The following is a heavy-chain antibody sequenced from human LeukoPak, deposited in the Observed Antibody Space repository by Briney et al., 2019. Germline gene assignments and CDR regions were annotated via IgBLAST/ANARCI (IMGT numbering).Heavy chain of an antibody. CDR3: TSQYRSSSGHGY. Sequence: GGSLKLSCAGSGFTFSASAMHWVRQASGKGLEWVGRIRSQSNSYATAYAASVQGRFTVSRDDSKNTAYPQMNSLKTEDTAIYYCTSQYRSSSGHGYWGQGTLVTVSS. D-gene: IGHD6-6*01. CDR2: IRSQSNSYAT. V-gene: IGHV3-73*01. J-gene: IGHJ4*02. CDR1: GFTFSASA.